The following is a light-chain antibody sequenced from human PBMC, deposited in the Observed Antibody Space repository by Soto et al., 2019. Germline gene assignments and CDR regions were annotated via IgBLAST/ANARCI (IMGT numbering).Light chain of an antibody. V-gene: IGKV3-11*01. Sequence: EIVLTQSPATLSLSPGERATLSCRASHSLIKSLCWYQQKPGQAPRLLIDGASNRATGIPARFSGSGSGTDFTLTISSLEPEDFAVYFCQQRSSWPLTFGGGTKVDIK. CDR1: HSLIKS. CDR3: QQRSSWPLT. CDR2: GAS. J-gene: IGKJ4*02.